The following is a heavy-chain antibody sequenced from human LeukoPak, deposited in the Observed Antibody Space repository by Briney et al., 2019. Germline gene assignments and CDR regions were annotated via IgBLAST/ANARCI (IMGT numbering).Heavy chain of an antibody. CDR3: ARAYGIRWFGELSTYGMDV. CDR2: IIPIFGTA. Sequence: ASVKVSCKASGGTFSSYAISWVRQAPGQGPEWMGGIIPIFGTANYAQKFQGRVTITADESTSTAYMELSSLRSEDTAVYYCARAYGIRWFGELSTYGMDVWGKGTTVTVSS. CDR1: GGTFSSYA. D-gene: IGHD3-10*01. J-gene: IGHJ6*04. V-gene: IGHV1-69*01.